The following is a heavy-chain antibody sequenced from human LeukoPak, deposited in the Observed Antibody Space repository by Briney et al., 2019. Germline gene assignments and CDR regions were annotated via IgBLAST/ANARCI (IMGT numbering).Heavy chain of an antibody. V-gene: IGHV3-23*01. CDR1: GLPFNNYA. CDR2: VSGSGDNT. CDR3: ARWGNDYSQFDS. Sequence: GGSLRLSCAASGLPFNNYAMTWVRQAPGKGLEWVSVVSGSGDNTNYADSVKGRFTISRDNSKNTLFLQMNSLRTEDTAVYFCARWGNDYSQFDSWGQGTLVTVS. J-gene: IGHJ4*02. D-gene: IGHD4-11*01.